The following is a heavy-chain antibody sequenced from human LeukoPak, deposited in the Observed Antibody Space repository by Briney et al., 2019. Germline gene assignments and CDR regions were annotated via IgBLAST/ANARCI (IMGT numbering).Heavy chain of an antibody. J-gene: IGHJ4*02. CDR2: IYYSGST. V-gene: IGHV4-39*07. CDR3: AREGVVVPAAIDY. Sequence: SETLSLTCTVSGGSISSSSYYWSWIRQPPGKGLEWIGGIYYSGSTYYNPSLKSRVTISVDTSKNQFSLKLSSVTAADTAVYYCAREGVVVPAAIDYWGQGTLVTVSS. D-gene: IGHD2-2*01. CDR1: GGSISSSSYY.